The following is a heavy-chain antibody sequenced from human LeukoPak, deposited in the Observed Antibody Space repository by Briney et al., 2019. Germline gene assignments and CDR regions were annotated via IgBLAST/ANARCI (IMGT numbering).Heavy chain of an antibody. CDR1: GFTFSSYG. D-gene: IGHD1-14*01. CDR3: ANSGTTCPTRAQVHYYYYMDV. J-gene: IGHJ6*03. V-gene: IGHV3-30*02. CDR2: IRYDGSNK. Sequence: GGSLRLSCAASGFTFSSYGMHWVRQAPGKGLEWVAFIRYDGSNKYYADSVKGRFTISRDNSKNTLYLQMNSLRAEDTAVYYCANSGTTCPTRAQVHYYYYMDVWGKGTTVTVSS.